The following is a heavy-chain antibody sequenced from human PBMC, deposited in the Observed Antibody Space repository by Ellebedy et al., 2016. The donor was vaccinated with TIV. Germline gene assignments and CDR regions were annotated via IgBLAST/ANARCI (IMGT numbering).Heavy chain of an antibody. Sequence: SETLSLXXAVYGGSFTGNYWTWIRQSPGKGLEWIGEINHSGGANYNPSLKSRVTISVDTSRNQFSLHLNSVTAADTAVYYCARGGQKGKLVRIYYYYMDVWGKGTTVIVSS. CDR2: INHSGGA. D-gene: IGHD2/OR15-2a*01. V-gene: IGHV4-34*01. CDR1: GGSFTGNY. J-gene: IGHJ6*03. CDR3: ARGGQKGKLVRIYYYYMDV.